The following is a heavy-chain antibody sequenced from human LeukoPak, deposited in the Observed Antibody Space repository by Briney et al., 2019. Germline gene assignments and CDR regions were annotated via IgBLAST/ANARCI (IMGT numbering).Heavy chain of an antibody. CDR1: GGTFSSYT. J-gene: IGHJ4*02. V-gene: IGHV1-69*02. CDR2: IIPILGIA. D-gene: IGHD3-10*01. CDR3: AIRYGSGSSYFDY. Sequence: SVKVSCKASGGTFSSYTISWVRQAPGQGLEWMGRIIPILGIANNAQKFQGRVTITADKSTSTAYMELSSLRSEDTAVYYCAIRYGSGSSYFDYWGQGTLVTVSS.